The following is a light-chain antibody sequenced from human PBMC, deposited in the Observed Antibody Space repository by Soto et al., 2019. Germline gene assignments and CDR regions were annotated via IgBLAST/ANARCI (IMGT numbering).Light chain of an antibody. Sequence: DIQMIQSPSTLSASVGDRVTITCRASQSISSWLAWYQQKPGKAPKLLIYDASSLESGVPSRFSGSGSGTEFTLTISSLQPDDFATYYCQQYNSYSSYTFGQGTKLEIK. CDR1: QSISSW. V-gene: IGKV1-5*01. CDR2: DAS. CDR3: QQYNSYSSYT. J-gene: IGKJ2*01.